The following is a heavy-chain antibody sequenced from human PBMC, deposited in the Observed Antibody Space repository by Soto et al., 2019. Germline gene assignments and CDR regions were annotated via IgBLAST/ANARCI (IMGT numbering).Heavy chain of an antibody. V-gene: IGHV3-23*01. J-gene: IGHJ4*02. CDR1: GFTFGSYW. CDR2: ISNTGGGT. CDR3: AKDRLAGNFNY. Sequence: GGSLRLSCAASGFTFGSYWMSWVRQAPGMGLEWVATISNTGGGTYYADSVKGRFTISRDNSKNTLYLQMSSLRDEDTAVYYCAKDRLAGNFNYWGQGTQVTVSS.